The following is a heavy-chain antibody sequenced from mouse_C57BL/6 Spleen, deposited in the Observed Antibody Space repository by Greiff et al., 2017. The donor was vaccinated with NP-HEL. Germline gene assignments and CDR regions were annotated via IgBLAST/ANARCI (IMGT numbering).Heavy chain of an antibody. CDR1: GYSITSGYY. CDR3: ARGDGNLDY. CDR2: ISYDGSN. V-gene: IGHV3-6*01. J-gene: IGHJ2*01. Sequence: EVQLQQSGPGLVKPSQSLSLTCSVTGYSITSGYYWNWIRQFPGNKLEWMGYISYDGSNNYNPSLKNRISITRDTSKNQFFLKLNSVTTEDTATYYCARGDGNLDYWGQGTTLTVSS. D-gene: IGHD2-1*01.